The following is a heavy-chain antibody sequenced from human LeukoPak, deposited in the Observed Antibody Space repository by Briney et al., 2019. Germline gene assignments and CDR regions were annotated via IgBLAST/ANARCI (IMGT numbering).Heavy chain of an antibody. CDR1: GYSFTSYW. V-gene: IGHV5-10-1*01. D-gene: IGHD6-13*01. CDR2: IDPSDSYT. Sequence: GESLKISCKGPGYSFTSYWISWVRQMPGKGLEWMGRIDPSDSYTNYRPSFQGHVTISADKSISTAYLQWSNLEASDTAMYYCARLRYSSTSDFDYWGQGTLVTVSS. CDR3: ARLRYSSTSDFDY. J-gene: IGHJ4*02.